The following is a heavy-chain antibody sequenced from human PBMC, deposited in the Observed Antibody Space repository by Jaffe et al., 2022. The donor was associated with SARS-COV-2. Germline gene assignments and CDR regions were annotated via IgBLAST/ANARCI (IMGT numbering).Heavy chain of an antibody. CDR1: GFTFSSYW. CDR3: ARVLVPAAIMARFYYYGMDV. J-gene: IGHJ6*02. V-gene: IGHV3-74*01. Sequence: EVQLVESGGGLVQPGGSLRLSCAASGFTFSSYWMHWVRQAPGKGLVWVSRINSDGSSTSYADSVKGRFTISRDNAKNTLYLQMNSLRAEDTAVYYCARVLVPAAIMARFYYYGMDVWGQGTTVTVSS. D-gene: IGHD2-2*02. CDR2: INSDGSST.